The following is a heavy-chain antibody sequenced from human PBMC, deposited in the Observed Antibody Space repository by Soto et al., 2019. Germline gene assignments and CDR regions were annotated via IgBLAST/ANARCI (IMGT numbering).Heavy chain of an antibody. D-gene: IGHD1-26*01. Sequence: QVQLVQSGAEVKKRGASVKVSCKASGFTLLNDYIHWVRQAPRQGVEWMGMINPSTGATTLSKQFGGRDTVTWDTSTSTLYKELRSLRSGGTAVYYFATGTIRRYSGLFDYGGEGALVTVSS. CDR1: GFTLLNDY. J-gene: IGHJ4*01. V-gene: IGHV1-46*01. CDR3: ATGTIRRYSGLFDY. CDR2: INPSTGAT.